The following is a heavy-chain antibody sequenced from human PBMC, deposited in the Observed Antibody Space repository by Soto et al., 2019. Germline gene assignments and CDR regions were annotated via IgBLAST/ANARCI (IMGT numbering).Heavy chain of an antibody. CDR2: IWYDGSNK. V-gene: IGHV3-33*06. J-gene: IGHJ4*02. D-gene: IGHD2-21*02. CDR1: GFTFSSYG. CDR3: AKLWSYGGNSVGNY. Sequence: GGSLRLSCAASGFTFSSYGMHWVRQAPGKGLEWVAVIWYDGSNKYYADSVKGRFTISRDNSKNTLYLQMNSLRAEDTAVYYCAKLWSYGGNSVGNYWGQGTLVTVSS.